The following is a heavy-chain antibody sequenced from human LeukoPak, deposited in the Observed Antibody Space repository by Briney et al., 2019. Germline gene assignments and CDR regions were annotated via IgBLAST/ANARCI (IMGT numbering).Heavy chain of an antibody. V-gene: IGHV3-30*03. CDR2: ISYDGSNK. Sequence: PGRSLRLSCAASGFTFSSYGMHWVRQAPGKGLEWVAVISYDGSNKYYADSVKGRFTISRDNSKNTLYLQMNSLRAEDTAVYYCAPYCSGGSCYRYWGQGTLVTVSS. CDR3: APYCSGGSCYRY. D-gene: IGHD2-15*01. J-gene: IGHJ4*02. CDR1: GFTFSSYG.